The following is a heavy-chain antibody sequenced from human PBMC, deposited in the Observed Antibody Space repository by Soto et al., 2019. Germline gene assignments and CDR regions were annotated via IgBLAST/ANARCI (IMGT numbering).Heavy chain of an antibody. V-gene: IGHV4-59*01. CDR1: GGSISSSF. CDR3: ARGHRAMEYYYYYGMDV. CDR2: ISYSGST. D-gene: IGHD5-18*01. Sequence: SETLSLTCSVSGGSISSSFWSWIGQPPGKELEWIGYISYSGSTTYNPSLKSRITLSVDTSKNQFSLRVASVTAADTAVYYCARGHRAMEYYYYYGMDVWGQGTTATVSS. J-gene: IGHJ6*02.